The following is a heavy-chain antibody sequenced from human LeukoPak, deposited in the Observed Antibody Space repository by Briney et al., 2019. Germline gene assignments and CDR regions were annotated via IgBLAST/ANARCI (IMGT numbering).Heavy chain of an antibody. Sequence: GESLKISCKGSGYSFTSYWIGWVRQMPGKGLEWMGIIYPGDSDTRYSPSFQGQVTISADKSISTAYLQWSSLKASDTAMYYCARLLVSYYYDSSGHGAFDIWGQGTMVTVSS. CDR2: IYPGDSDT. J-gene: IGHJ3*02. CDR3: ARLLVSYYYDSSGHGAFDI. V-gene: IGHV5-51*01. CDR1: GYSFTSYW. D-gene: IGHD3-22*01.